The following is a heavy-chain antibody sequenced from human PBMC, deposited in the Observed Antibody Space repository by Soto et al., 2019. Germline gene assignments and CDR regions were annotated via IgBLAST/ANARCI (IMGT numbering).Heavy chain of an antibody. D-gene: IGHD5-12*01. V-gene: IGHV1-46*01. J-gene: IGHJ6*02. CDR3: ARDWLPSGLVGMDV. CDR2: INPSGGST. Sequence: QVQLVQSGAEVKKPGASVKISCKASGYTFTTYYIHWVRQAPGQGLEWMGIINPSGGSTTYGQEFQGRVTMTRDTSTSTVYIELSSLRSEDTALYYCARDWLPSGLVGMDVWGQGTTVTVSS. CDR1: GYTFTTYY.